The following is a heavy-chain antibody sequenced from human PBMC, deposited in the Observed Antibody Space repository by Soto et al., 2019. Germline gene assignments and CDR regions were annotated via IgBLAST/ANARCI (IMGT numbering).Heavy chain of an antibody. J-gene: IGHJ3*02. CDR2: VSWNSGSI. V-gene: IGHV3-9*01. D-gene: IGHD5-12*01. CDR1: GFTFDDYA. CDR3: AKDGGGWLRAFDI. Sequence: EVQLVESGGGLVQPGRSLRLSCAASGFTFDDYAMHWVLQAPGKGLVWVSGVSWNSGSIGYADSVKGRFTISRDNAKNYLYLRMNSLRAEDTALYYCAKDGGGWLRAFDICGQGTMVTVSS.